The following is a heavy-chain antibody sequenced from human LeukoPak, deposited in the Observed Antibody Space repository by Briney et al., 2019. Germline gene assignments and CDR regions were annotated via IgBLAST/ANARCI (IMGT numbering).Heavy chain of an antibody. Sequence: PSETLSLTCTVSGGSLSGYYWSWIRPPPGKGLECIGYIFYGGSTNYNPSLKSRVTISVDTSKNQFSLKLSSVTAADTAVYYCARRYFDWSTFDYWGQGTLVTVSS. CDR1: GGSLSGYY. J-gene: IGHJ4*02. D-gene: IGHD3-9*01. CDR2: IFYGGST. CDR3: ARRYFDWSTFDY. V-gene: IGHV4-59*08.